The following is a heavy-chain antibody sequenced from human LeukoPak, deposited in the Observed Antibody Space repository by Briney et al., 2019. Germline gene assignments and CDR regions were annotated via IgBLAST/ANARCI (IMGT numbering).Heavy chain of an antibody. V-gene: IGHV1-2*02. Sequence: ASVKVSCKTSEYTFTDYYMHWVRQAPGQGLEWMGWIKPNSGGTNYAQKFQARVTMTRDTSISTAYMELSRLRFDDTAVYYCARASLYDNSAYYLDYWGQGTLVTVPS. CDR2: IKPNSGGT. D-gene: IGHD3-22*01. J-gene: IGHJ4*02. CDR1: EYTFTDYY. CDR3: ARASLYDNSAYYLDY.